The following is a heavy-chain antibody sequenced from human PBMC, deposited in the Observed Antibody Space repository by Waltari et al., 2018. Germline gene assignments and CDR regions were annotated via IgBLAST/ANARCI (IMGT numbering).Heavy chain of an antibody. Sequence: GGGVVQPGRSLRLACAASGFTFSSHGIHWVRQAPGKGLEWVAMIWYDGSNKYYAGSVKGRCTISRDNSKNNLYLQMNSLRSDDTAVYYCATDRGSWSSRNSPLAPWGQGTLVTVSS. J-gene: IGHJ5*02. D-gene: IGHD3-16*02. CDR1: GFTFSSHG. V-gene: IGHV3-33*01. CDR2: IWYDGSNK. CDR3: ATDRGSWSSRNSPLAP.